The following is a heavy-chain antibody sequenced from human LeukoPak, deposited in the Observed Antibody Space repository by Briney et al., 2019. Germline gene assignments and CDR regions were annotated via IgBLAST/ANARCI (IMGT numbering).Heavy chain of an antibody. CDR1: GFTFSSYG. J-gene: IGHJ1*01. CDR3: AKDLRQQLVLEYFQH. Sequence: GSLRLSCAASGFTFSSYGMHWVRQAPGKGLEWVAVISYDGSNKYYADSVKGRFTISRDNSKNTLYLQMNSLRAEDTAVYYCAKDLRQQLVLEYFQHWGQGTLVTVSS. V-gene: IGHV3-30*18. D-gene: IGHD6-13*01. CDR2: ISYDGSNK.